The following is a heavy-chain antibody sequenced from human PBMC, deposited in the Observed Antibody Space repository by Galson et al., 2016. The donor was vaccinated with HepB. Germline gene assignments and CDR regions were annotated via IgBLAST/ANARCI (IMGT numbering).Heavy chain of an antibody. CDR2: ISWNSGNT. J-gene: IGHJ5*02. CDR3: VKAAQYCSSTSCRNWFDP. D-gene: IGHD2-2*01. V-gene: IGHV3-9*01. Sequence: SLRLSCAASGFTFDDYAMHWVRQAPGKGLEWVSGISWNSGNTGYADSVKGRFTISRDNAKDSLYLQMNSLRTENTALYYCVKAAQYCSSTSCRNWFDPWGLGTLVTVSS. CDR1: GFTFDDYA.